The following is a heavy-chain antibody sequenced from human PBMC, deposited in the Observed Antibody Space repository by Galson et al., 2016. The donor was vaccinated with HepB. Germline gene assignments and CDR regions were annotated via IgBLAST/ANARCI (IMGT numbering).Heavy chain of an antibody. CDR3: ARGGSTGDY. CDR1: GFTFRSYS. Sequence: SLSLSCAASGFTFRSYSMNWVRQAPGKGLEWVPSISSTSIYKYYAESVKGRFTISRANAKNSRHLQMNNLKAEDTAVYYCARGGSTGDYWGQGSLVTVSS. CDR2: ISSTSIYK. V-gene: IGHV3-21*01. J-gene: IGHJ4*02. D-gene: IGHD6-19*01.